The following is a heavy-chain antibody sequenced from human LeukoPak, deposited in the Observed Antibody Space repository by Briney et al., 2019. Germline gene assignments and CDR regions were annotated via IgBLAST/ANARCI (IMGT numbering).Heavy chain of an antibody. D-gene: IGHD3-3*01. CDR2: IKQDGSEK. CDR1: GFTFSSYG. V-gene: IGHV3-7*01. CDR3: ARAFYDLWSGYYHYFDY. J-gene: IGHJ4*02. Sequence: GGSLRLSCAASGFTFSSYGMHWVRLAPGKGLEWEAIIKQDGSEKYYVDSVKGRFTISRDNAKNSLYLQMNSLRAEDTAVYYCARAFYDLWSGYYHYFDYWGQGTLVTVSS.